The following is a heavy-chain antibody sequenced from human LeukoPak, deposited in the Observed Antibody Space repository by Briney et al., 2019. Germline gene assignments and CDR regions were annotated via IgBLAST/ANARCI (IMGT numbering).Heavy chain of an antibody. Sequence: ASVKVSCKAFRYTFTGYYMHWVRQAPGQGLEWMGWISAYNGNTNYAQKLQGRGTMTTDTSTSTAYMELRSLRSDDTAVYYCAINTEAAAGTTPSLFDYWGQGTLVTVSS. CDR2: ISAYNGNT. CDR3: AINTEAAAGTTPSLFDY. J-gene: IGHJ4*02. D-gene: IGHD6-13*01. V-gene: IGHV1-18*04. CDR1: RYTFTGYY.